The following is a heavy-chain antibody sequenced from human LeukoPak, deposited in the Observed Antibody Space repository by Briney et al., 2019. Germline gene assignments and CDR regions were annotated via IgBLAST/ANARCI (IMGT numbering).Heavy chain of an antibody. V-gene: IGHV4-34*01. CDR1: GGSFSGYY. Sequence: SETLSLTCAVYGGSFSGYYWSWIRQPPGKGLEWIGEINHSGSTNYNPSLKSRVTISADTSKNQFSLKLSSVTAADTAVYFCASFYCSGGICYSGLGSADYWGRGTLVTVSS. CDR3: ASFYCSGGICYSGLGSADY. J-gene: IGHJ4*02. CDR2: INHSGST. D-gene: IGHD2-15*01.